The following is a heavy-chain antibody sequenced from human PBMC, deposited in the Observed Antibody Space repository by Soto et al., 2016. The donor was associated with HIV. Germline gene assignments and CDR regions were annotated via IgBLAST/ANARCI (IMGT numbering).Heavy chain of an antibody. V-gene: IGHV3-23*01. D-gene: IGHD6-13*01. J-gene: IGHJ4*02. CDR3: AKATSGLYSSSRRHFDY. CDR2: ISGSGGST. Sequence: EVQLLESGGGLVQPGGSLRLSCAASGFTFNNYAMSWVRQAPGKGLEWVSTISGSGGSTYYADSMKGRFTISRDNSKNTLYLQMNSLRSEDTAVYYCAKATSGLYSSSRRHFDYWGQGTLVTVSS. CDR1: GFTFNNYA.